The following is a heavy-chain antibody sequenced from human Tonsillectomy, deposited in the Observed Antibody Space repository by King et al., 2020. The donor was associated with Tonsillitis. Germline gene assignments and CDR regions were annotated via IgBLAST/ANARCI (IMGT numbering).Heavy chain of an antibody. CDR1: GLTFSTYW. Sequence: VQLVESGGALVQPGGSLRLSCAASGLTFSTYWMTWVRQAPGKGLEWVANIKEDGSEKNYVDPGKGRFTISRDTAKNSLYLQMNSLRAEDTAVYYCANLGSCSGGTCYPPFNHWGQGTLVTVSS. J-gene: IGHJ4*02. D-gene: IGHD2-15*01. V-gene: IGHV3-7*01. CDR2: IKEDGSEK. CDR3: ANLGSCSGGTCYPPFNH.